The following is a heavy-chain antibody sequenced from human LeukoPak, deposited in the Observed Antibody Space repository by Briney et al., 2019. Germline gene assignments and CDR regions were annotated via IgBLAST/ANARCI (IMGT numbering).Heavy chain of an antibody. CDR3: AKEQIAVAGYYFDN. V-gene: IGHV3-23*01. CDR1: GFTVSSYA. D-gene: IGHD6-19*01. J-gene: IGHJ4*02. CDR2: ISCNGGRT. Sequence: PGGSLRLSCAVSGFTVSSYAMSWVRQAPGRGLEWVSGISCNGGRTYYADAVKGRCTISRDNYKNTLYLQMNSLRAEDTAVYYCAKEQIAVAGYYFDNWGQGTLVTVSS.